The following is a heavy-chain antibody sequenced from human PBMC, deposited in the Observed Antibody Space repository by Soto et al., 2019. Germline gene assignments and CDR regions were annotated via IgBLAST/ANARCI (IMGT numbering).Heavy chain of an antibody. D-gene: IGHD1-1*01. Sequence: GGSLRLSCAASGFPFSSSSMNWVRQAPGKGLEWISFISSSSSPIYYADSVKGRFTISRDNSKNTLYLQMNSLRAEDTAVYYCAKEIPSQTTTYYGMDVWGQGTTVTVSS. CDR3: AKEIPSQTTTYYGMDV. CDR1: GFPFSSSS. CDR2: ISSSSSPI. J-gene: IGHJ6*02. V-gene: IGHV3-48*01.